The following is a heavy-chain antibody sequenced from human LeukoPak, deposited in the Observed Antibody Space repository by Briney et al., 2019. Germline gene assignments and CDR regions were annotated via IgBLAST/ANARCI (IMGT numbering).Heavy chain of an antibody. CDR1: GFTFSRAS. D-gene: IGHD4-17*01. CDR3: ARALTTVTPALGY. J-gene: IGHJ4*02. V-gene: IGHV3-30*04. CDR2: ISYDGSNK. Sequence: GGSLRLSCAGSGFTFSRASMSWVRQAPGKGLEWVAVISYDGSNKYYADSVKGRFTISRDNSKNTLYLQMNSLRAEDTAVYYCARALTTVTPALGYWGQGTLVTVSS.